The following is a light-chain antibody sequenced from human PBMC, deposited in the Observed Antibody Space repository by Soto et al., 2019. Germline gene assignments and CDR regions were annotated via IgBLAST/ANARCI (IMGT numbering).Light chain of an antibody. CDR2: AAS. Sequence: DIQLPQYPSSLSASVGDRFTITCLAGQTISDYLNWYQQKPGTAPKLLIYAASTLQSGVPSRFSGSRSGTDFTLTISSLHPEDVATYYCQQTVSVPSITFGQGARLEN. CDR1: QTISDY. J-gene: IGKJ5*01. CDR3: QQTVSVPSIT. V-gene: IGKV1-39*01.